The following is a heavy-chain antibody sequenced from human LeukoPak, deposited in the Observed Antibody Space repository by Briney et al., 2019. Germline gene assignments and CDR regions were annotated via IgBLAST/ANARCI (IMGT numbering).Heavy chain of an antibody. CDR1: EESSTDHY. CDR2: MNTNSGGT. J-gene: IGHJ4*02. D-gene: IGHD3-9*01. Sequence: AAVKDPNKASEESSTDHYVHWVRKKTGQGLEWMGWMNTNSGGTDYALKFQGRVTMTRDTSITTAYMDMSGLTSDDTAIYYCARGLSHDILTGYDYWGQGTLVTVSS. CDR3: ARGLSHDILTGYDY. V-gene: IGHV1-2*02.